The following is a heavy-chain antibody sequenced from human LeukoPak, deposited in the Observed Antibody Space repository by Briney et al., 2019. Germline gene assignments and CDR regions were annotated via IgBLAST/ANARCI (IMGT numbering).Heavy chain of an antibody. CDR2: IYTRGST. V-gene: IGHV4-61*02. J-gene: IGHJ3*02. CDR3: ARQVQSMRFLEGSNRAFDI. D-gene: IGHD3-3*01. Sequence: SETLSLTCTVSGGSISSGSYYWNWIRQPAGKGLEWIGRIYTRGSTDYNPSLKSRVTISVDTSKNQFSLKLSSVTAADTAVYYCARQVQSMRFLEGSNRAFDIWGQGTMVTVSS. CDR1: GGSISSGSYY.